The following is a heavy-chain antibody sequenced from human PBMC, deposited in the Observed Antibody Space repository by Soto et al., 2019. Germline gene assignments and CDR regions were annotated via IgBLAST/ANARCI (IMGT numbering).Heavy chain of an antibody. CDR2: ISAYNGNT. CDR3: ARDSPYDSSGYFYGMDV. D-gene: IGHD3-22*01. J-gene: IGHJ6*02. V-gene: IGHV1-18*01. CDR1: GYTFTSYG. Sequence: GASVKVSCKASGYTFTSYGISWVRQAPGQGLEWMGWISAYNGNTNYAQKLQGRVTMTTDTSTSTAYMELRSLRFDDTAVYYCARDSPYDSSGYFYGMDVWGQGTTVTVSS.